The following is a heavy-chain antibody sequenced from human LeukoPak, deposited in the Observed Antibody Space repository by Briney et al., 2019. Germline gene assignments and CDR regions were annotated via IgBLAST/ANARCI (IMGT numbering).Heavy chain of an antibody. CDR3: ARDDGEDTVTAGGDAFDI. Sequence: SETLSLTCAVYGGSFSGYYWSWIRQPPGKGLEWIGEINHSGSTNYNPSLKSRVTISVDTSKNQFSLKLSSVTAADTAVYYCARDDGEDTVTAGGDAFDIWGQGTMVTVSS. V-gene: IGHV4-34*01. CDR1: GGSFSGYY. CDR2: INHSGST. J-gene: IGHJ3*02. D-gene: IGHD4-17*01.